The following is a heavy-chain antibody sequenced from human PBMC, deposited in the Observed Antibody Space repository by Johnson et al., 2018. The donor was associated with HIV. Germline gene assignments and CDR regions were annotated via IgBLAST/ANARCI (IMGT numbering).Heavy chain of an antibody. Sequence: MQLVESGGGLVQPGGSLRLSCGASAFTFSSNDMKWVRQAPGKGLEWVSIILSDGSNIYYADSVKGRFTISRDNSKNTLYLQMNSLRAEDTAVYYCARGGGWATDAFDIWGQGTMVTVSS. D-gene: IGHD5-12*01. CDR3: ARGGGWATDAFDI. CDR2: ILSDGSNI. CDR1: AFTFSSND. J-gene: IGHJ3*02. V-gene: IGHV3-30*03.